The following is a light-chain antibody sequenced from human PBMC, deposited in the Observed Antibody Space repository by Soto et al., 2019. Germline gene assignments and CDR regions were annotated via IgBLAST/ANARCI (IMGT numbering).Light chain of an antibody. CDR3: DSTDSSGNHRV. CDR2: QDI. V-gene: IGLV3-10*01. Sequence: SYELAQPPSVSVSPGQTARITCSGEALPTKYVFWYRQKSGQAPVLVIYQDIKRPSGIPERFSGSSSGTMATLTVSGAQVEDEADYYCDSTDSSGNHRVFGGGTKLTVL. J-gene: IGLJ2*01. CDR1: ALPTKY.